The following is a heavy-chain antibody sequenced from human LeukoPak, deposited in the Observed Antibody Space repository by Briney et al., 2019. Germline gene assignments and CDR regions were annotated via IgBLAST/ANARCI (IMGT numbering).Heavy chain of an antibody. J-gene: IGHJ3*02. D-gene: IGHD2-15*01. V-gene: IGHV1-18*01. CDR2: ISAYNGNT. CDR3: ARGRVVLAAAANAAFDI. CDR1: GYTFTIYG. Sequence: GAAVTVSFTGSGYTFTIYGISWVRQAPGQGQEWMGWISAYNGNTNYAQKLQGRGTITTATSTSTAYMELRSLRSDDTAVYYCARGRVVLAAAANAAFDIWGQATMVTLSS.